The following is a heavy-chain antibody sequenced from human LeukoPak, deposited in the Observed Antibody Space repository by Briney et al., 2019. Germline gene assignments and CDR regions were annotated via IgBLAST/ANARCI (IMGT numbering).Heavy chain of an antibody. D-gene: IGHD1-26*01. J-gene: IGHJ4*02. CDR2: IYNIGTT. CDR3: ARSRAPTTKWELRIYFDY. V-gene: IGHV4-59*08. CDR1: GYSFSGHY. Sequence: AETLSLTCTVSGYSFSGHYWNWIRQPPGKGREWIGYIYNIGTTKDNPFLERRVTISADTSKNQFFLKLSSVTGADTDVYYCARSRAPTTKWELRIYFDYWGQGTLVTLSS.